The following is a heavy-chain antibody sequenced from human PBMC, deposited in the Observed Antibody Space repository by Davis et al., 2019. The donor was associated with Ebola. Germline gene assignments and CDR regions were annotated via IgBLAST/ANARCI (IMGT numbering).Heavy chain of an antibody. CDR2: IYYSRNA. J-gene: IGHJ6*04. V-gene: IGHV4-30-4*01. Sequence: MPSETLSLTCPVSAGSISSGDYFWSWTRQPPGKGLEWFGYIYYSRNADYNPSLKSRVTISVDTSKNQFSLKVNSVTAADTAVYYCVRGWPSTVTTDYYAMDAWGKGTTVTVSS. CDR1: AGSISSGDYF. D-gene: IGHD4-17*01. CDR3: VRGWPSTVTTDYYAMDA.